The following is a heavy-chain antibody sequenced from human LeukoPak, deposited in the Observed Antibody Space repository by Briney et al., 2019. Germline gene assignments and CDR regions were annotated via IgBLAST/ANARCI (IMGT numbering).Heavy chain of an antibody. V-gene: IGHV4-34*01. CDR2: VNHSGST. CDR3: ARLRRVTTAVFDY. D-gene: IGHD4-11*01. CDR1: GGSFSGYY. J-gene: IGHJ4*02. Sequence: SETLSLTCAVYGGSFSGYYWSWIRQPPGKGLEWIGEVNHSGSTNYNPSLKSRVTISVDTSKNQFSLKLSSVTAADTAVYYCARLRRVTTAVFDYWGQGTLVTVSS.